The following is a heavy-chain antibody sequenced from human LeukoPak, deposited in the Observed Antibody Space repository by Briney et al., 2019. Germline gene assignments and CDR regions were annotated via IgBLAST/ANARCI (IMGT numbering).Heavy chain of an antibody. D-gene: IGHD3-9*01. V-gene: IGHV3-21*01. Sequence: GGSLRLSCAASGFTFSSYAMSWVRQAPGKGLEWVSSISSSSSYKYYADSVKGRFTISRDNAKNSLYLQMNSLRAEDTAVYYCARGVRDFDWLFDYWGQGTLVTVSS. CDR2: ISSSSSYK. CDR1: GFTFSSYA. CDR3: ARGVRDFDWLFDY. J-gene: IGHJ4*02.